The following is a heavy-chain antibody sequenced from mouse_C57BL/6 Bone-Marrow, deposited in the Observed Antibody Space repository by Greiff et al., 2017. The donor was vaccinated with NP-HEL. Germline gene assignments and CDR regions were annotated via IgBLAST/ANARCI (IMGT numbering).Heavy chain of an antibody. V-gene: IGHV1-22*01. D-gene: IGHD1-1*01. Sequence: VQLQQSGPELVKPGASVKMSCKASGYTFTDYNMHWVKQSHGKSLEWIGYINPNNGGTSYNQKFKGKATLTVNKSSSTAYMELRSLTSEDSAVYYCASEGYYDGLSPWFAYWGQGTLVTVSA. CDR2: INPNNGGT. CDR3: ASEGYYDGLSPWFAY. CDR1: GYTFTDYN. J-gene: IGHJ3*01.